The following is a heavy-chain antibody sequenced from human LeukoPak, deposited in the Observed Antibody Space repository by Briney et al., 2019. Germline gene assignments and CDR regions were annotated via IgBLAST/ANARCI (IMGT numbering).Heavy chain of an antibody. V-gene: IGHV4-39*01. Sequence: SETLSLTCTVSGGSISSSSYYWGWIRQPPGKGLEWIGSIYYSGSTYYNPSLKSRVTISVDTSKKQFSLKLYSVTAADTAVYYCARQKATGLRWFDPWGQGALVTVSS. CDR1: GGSISSSSYY. CDR2: IYYSGST. CDR3: ARQKATGLRWFDP. J-gene: IGHJ5*02.